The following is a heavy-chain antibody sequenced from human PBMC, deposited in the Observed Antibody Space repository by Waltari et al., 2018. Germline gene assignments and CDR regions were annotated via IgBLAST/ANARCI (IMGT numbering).Heavy chain of an antibody. Sequence: QVQLVQSGTEVKKPGDSVTGSCKASGYAFTGHYLHGGRQAPGQGLEWMVWTNPARGDTNCTEKFQGSVTVTRDTSINTAYMQLSGLRSDDTAVYYCARPWPGRAAAAPYYFDSWGQGTMAIVSS. CDR3: ARPWPGRAAAAPYYFDS. V-gene: IGHV1-2*02. J-gene: IGHJ4*02. CDR1: GYAFTGHY. CDR2: TNPARGDT. D-gene: IGHD6-13*01.